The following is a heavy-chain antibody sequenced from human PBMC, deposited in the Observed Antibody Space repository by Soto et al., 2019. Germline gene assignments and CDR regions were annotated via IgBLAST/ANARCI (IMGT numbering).Heavy chain of an antibody. D-gene: IGHD2-8*01. Sequence: QVQLVESGGGVVQPGRSLRLSCAASGFTFSSYAMHWVRQAPGKGLEWVAVISYDGSNKYYADSVKGRFTISRDNSKNTLYLQMNSLRAEDTAVYYCAREVSGAYYGMDGWGQGTTVTVSS. J-gene: IGHJ6*02. CDR3: AREVSGAYYGMDG. CDR2: ISYDGSNK. CDR1: GFTFSSYA. V-gene: IGHV3-30-3*01.